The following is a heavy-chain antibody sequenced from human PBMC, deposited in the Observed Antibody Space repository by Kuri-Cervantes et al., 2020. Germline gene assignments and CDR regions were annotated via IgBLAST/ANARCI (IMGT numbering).Heavy chain of an antibody. J-gene: IGHJ4*02. CDR1: GSTFSNAW. D-gene: IGHD6-13*01. V-gene: IGHV3-7*03. CDR3: AKRSAGVSTQEDY. Sequence: GASLKISCAASGSTFSNAWMSWIRQAPGKGLEWVANIKQDGSEKYYVDSVKGRFTISRDNAKNSLYLQMNSLRAEDTAVYYCAKRSAGVSTQEDYWGQGTLVTVSS. CDR2: IKQDGSEK.